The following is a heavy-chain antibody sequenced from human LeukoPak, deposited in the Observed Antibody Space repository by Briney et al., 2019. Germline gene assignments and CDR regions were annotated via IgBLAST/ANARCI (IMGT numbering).Heavy chain of an antibody. Sequence: GGSLRLSGAASGFTFSSYWMSWVRQAPGKGLEWVANIKQDGSEKYYVDSVKGRFTISRDNAKNSLYLQMNSLRAEDTAVYYCAREYYYDSSGYSYYFDYWGQGTLVTVSS. V-gene: IGHV3-7*01. CDR2: IKQDGSEK. CDR3: AREYYYDSSGYSYYFDY. CDR1: GFTFSSYW. J-gene: IGHJ4*02. D-gene: IGHD3-22*01.